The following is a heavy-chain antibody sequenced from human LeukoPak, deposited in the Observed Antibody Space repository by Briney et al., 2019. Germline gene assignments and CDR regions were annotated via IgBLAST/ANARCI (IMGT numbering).Heavy chain of an antibody. CDR3: ARSITIAGVGNFQH. D-gene: IGHD3-3*01. CDR2: IKQDGSEK. CDR1: GFTFSSYW. Sequence: GGSLRLSCAASGFTFSSYWMSWVRQAPGKGLEWVPNIKQDGSEKNYVDSVKGRFTISRDNGKNLLYLQMNSLRVDDTAVYYCARSITIAGVGNFQHWGQGTLVTVSS. J-gene: IGHJ1*01. V-gene: IGHV3-7*05.